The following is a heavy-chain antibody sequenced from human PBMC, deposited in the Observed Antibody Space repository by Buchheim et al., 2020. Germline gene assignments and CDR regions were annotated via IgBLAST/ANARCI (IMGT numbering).Heavy chain of an antibody. CDR1: GFTFSNYA. J-gene: IGHJ4*02. CDR3: ANLGDFDY. CDR2: VSGSGITT. Sequence: EVQLLESGGGLVQPGGSRRLSCAASGFTFSNYAMSWVRQAPEKGLEWVSTVSGSGITTYYADSVKGRFTISRDHSRNTLYLQMDSLRAEDTAVYYCANLGDFDYWGQGTL. V-gene: IGHV3-23*01.